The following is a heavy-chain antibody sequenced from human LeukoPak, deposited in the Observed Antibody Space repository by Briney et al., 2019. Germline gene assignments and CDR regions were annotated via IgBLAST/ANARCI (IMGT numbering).Heavy chain of an antibody. Sequence: GASVTVSCKASGYTFTNYYIHWVRQAPGQGLEWMAIINPSSGSTSYAQKFQGRVTMTRDTSTSTVYMELSSLRSEDTAMYYCAREYSNIQFDYWGQGTLVTVSS. V-gene: IGHV1-46*01. D-gene: IGHD6-13*01. CDR1: GYTFTNYY. CDR3: AREYSNIQFDY. J-gene: IGHJ4*02. CDR2: INPSSGST.